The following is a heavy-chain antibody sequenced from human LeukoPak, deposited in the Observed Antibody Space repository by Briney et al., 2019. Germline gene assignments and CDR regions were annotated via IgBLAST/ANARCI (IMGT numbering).Heavy chain of an antibody. V-gene: IGHV1-18*01. CDR3: ARVPFHPVYYFDY. CDR1: GYTFTSYG. D-gene: IGHD2-21*01. Sequence: GASVKVSCKASGYTFTSYGINWVRQAPGQGLEWMGWISGYNGNTNYAQKFQGRVTMTTDTSTSTAYMELRSLRSDDTAVYYCARVPFHPVYYFDYWGQGTLVTVSS. CDR2: ISGYNGNT. J-gene: IGHJ4*02.